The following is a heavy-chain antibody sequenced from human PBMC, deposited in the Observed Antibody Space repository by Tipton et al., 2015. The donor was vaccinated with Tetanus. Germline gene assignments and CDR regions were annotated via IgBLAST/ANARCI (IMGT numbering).Heavy chain of an antibody. CDR1: GGSFSGYY. Sequence: TLSLTCAVYGGSFSGYYWSWIRQPPGKGLEWIGEINHSGSTNYNPSLKSRVTISVDTSKNQFFLKLSSVTAADTAVYYCASPYYDILTGYYNNWFDPWGQGTLVTVSS. CDR2: INHSGST. J-gene: IGHJ5*02. V-gene: IGHV4-34*01. D-gene: IGHD3-9*01. CDR3: ASPYYDILTGYYNNWFDP.